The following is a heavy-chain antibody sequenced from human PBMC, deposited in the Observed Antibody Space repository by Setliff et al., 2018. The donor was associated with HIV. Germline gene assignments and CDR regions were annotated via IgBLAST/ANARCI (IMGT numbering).Heavy chain of an antibody. J-gene: IGHJ1*01. V-gene: IGHV1-24*01. CDR2: FDPEDGET. Sequence: KISGYTLTELSIHWVRQAPGKGLEWMANFDPEDGETFYAQKFQGRLTMTEDTSTDTAYMELSSLRSDDTAMYYCATDPGYSSTWYSESFQHWGQGTVVTVSS. CDR3: ATDPGYSSTWYSESFQH. D-gene: IGHD6-13*01. CDR1: GYTLTELS.